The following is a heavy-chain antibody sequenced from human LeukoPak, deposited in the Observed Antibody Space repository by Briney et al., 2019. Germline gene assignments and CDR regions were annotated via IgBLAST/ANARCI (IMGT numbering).Heavy chain of an antibody. J-gene: IGHJ5*02. CDR2: INPNSGGA. Sequence: ASVKVSCKASGYTFTGYYMHWVRQAPGQGLEWMGWINPNSGGANYAQKFQGRVTMTRDTSISTAYMELSRLRSDDTAVYYCARQIPTGGPRYCSSTSCPNWFDPWGQGTLVTVSS. CDR3: ARQIPTGGPRYCSSTSCPNWFDP. V-gene: IGHV1-2*02. CDR1: GYTFTGYY. D-gene: IGHD2-2*01.